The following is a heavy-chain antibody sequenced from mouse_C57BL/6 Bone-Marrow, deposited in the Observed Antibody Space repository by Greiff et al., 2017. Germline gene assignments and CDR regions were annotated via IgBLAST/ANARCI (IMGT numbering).Heavy chain of an antibody. J-gene: IGHJ2*01. CDR1: GFTFSSYG. CDR3: ARPLLSMGVDY. V-gene: IGHV5-6*01. Sequence: EVQGVESGGDLVKPGGSLKLSCAASGFTFSSYGMSWVRQTPDKRLEWVATISSGGSYTYYPDSVKGRFTISRDNAKNTLYLQMSSLKSEDTAIYYCARPLLSMGVDYWGQGTTLTVSS. D-gene: IGHD2-10*01. CDR2: ISSGGSYT.